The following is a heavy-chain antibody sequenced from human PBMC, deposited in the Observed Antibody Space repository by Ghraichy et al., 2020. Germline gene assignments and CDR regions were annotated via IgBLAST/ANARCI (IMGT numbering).Heavy chain of an antibody. D-gene: IGHD5-18*01. CDR2: INHSGST. V-gene: IGHV4-34*01. CDR3: ARGRGISYSWIQPSIYVY. J-gene: IGHJ4*02. CDR1: GGSFSGYY. Sequence: SETLSLTCAVYGGSFSGYYWSWIRQPPGKGLEWIGEINHSGSTNYNPSLKSRVTISVDTSKNQFSLKLSSVTAADTAVYYCARGRGISYSWIQPSIYVYWGQGTLVTVSS.